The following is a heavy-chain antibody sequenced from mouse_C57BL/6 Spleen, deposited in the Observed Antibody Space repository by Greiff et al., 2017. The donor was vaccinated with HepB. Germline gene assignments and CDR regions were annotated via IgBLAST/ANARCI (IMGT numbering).Heavy chain of an antibody. CDR1: GFTFSDAW. D-gene: IGHD2-10*02. CDR3: TGSMVTTRYFEM. Sequence: EVQLVESGGGLVQPGGSMKLSCAASGFTFSDAWMDWVRQSPEKGLEWVAEIRNKANNHATYYAESVKGRFTISRDDSKSSVYLQMNSLRAEDTGIYYCTGSMVTTRYFEMRGTGNTVTVSS. V-gene: IGHV6-6*01. CDR2: IRNKANNHAT. J-gene: IGHJ1*03.